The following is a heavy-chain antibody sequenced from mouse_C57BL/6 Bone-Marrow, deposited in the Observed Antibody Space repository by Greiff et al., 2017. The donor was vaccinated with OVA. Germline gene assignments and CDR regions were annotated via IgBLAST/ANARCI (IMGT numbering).Heavy chain of an antibody. J-gene: IGHJ1*03. Sequence: EVQLQQSGPELVKPGASVKMSCKASGYTFTDYNMHWVKQSHGKSLEWIGYINPNNGGTSYNQKFKGKATLTVNKPSSTAYMELRSLTSEDSAVYYCARRGVYSYGSSWYFDVWGTGTTVTVSS. CDR1: GYTFTDYN. V-gene: IGHV1-22*01. CDR3: ARRGVYSYGSSWYFDV. CDR2: INPNNGGT. D-gene: IGHD1-1*01.